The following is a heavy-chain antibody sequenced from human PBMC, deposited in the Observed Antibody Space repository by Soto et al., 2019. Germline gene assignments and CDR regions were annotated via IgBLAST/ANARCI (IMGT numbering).Heavy chain of an antibody. CDR1: GYTFTSYY. CDR3: AKDRSEFDFWSGYYRGYGMDV. CDR2: ISYDGSNK. V-gene: IGHV3-30*18. J-gene: IGHJ6*02. Sequence: QVQLVQSGAEVKKPGASVKVSCKASGYTFTSYYMHWVRQAPGKGLEWVAVISYDGSNKYYADSVKGRFTISRDNSKNTLYLQMNSLRAEDTAVYYCAKDRSEFDFWSGYYRGYGMDVWGQGTTVTVSS. D-gene: IGHD3-3*01.